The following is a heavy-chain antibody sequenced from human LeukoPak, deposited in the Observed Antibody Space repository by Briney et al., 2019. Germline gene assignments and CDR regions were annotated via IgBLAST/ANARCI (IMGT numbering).Heavy chain of an antibody. J-gene: IGHJ4*02. CDR1: GGSISSSPYY. Sequence: SETLSLTCTVSGGSISSSPYYWGWIRQPPGKDLEWIGSIFYSGSTYYNPSLNSRVTISLDTSKNQFSLKLRSVTAADTAVYYCARQGYFGSGAAHYFDHRGQGTLATVSS. CDR3: ARQGYFGSGAAHYFDH. D-gene: IGHD3-10*01. V-gene: IGHV4-39*01. CDR2: IFYSGST.